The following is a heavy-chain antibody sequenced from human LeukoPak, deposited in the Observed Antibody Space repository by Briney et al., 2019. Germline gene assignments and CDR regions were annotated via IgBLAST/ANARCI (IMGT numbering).Heavy chain of an antibody. D-gene: IGHD3-3*01. J-gene: IGHJ3*02. CDR2: IKQDGSEK. CDR3: ARGSRFWRPPDAVDI. Sequence: GGSLRLSCAASGFTFSSYWMSWVRQAPGKGLEWVANIKQDGSEKYYVDSLKGRFTISRDNAKNSLYLQMNSLRAEDTAVYYCARGSRFWRPPDAVDIRGQGTMVTVSS. V-gene: IGHV3-7*03. CDR1: GFTFSSYW.